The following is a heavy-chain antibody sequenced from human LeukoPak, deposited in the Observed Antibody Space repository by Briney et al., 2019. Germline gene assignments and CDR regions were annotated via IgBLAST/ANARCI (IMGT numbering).Heavy chain of an antibody. CDR3: ARSGLRITIFGVVGNWFDP. Sequence: SETLSLTCAVYGGSFSGYYWSWIRQPPGKGLEWIGEINHSGSTNYNPSLKSRVTISVDTSKNQFSLKLSSVTAADTAVYYCARSGLRITIFGVVGNWFDPWAQGTLVTVSS. V-gene: IGHV4-34*01. CDR2: INHSGST. CDR1: GGSFSGYY. D-gene: IGHD3-3*01. J-gene: IGHJ5*02.